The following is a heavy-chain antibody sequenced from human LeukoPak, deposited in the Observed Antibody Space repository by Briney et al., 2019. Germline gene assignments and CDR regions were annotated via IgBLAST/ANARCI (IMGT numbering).Heavy chain of an antibody. CDR3: ALCSTSCYPALTNYYYYGMDV. CDR1: GFTFSSYW. D-gene: IGHD2-2*01. Sequence: GGSLRLSCAASGFTFSSYWMHWVRQAPGKGLVWVSRINSDGSSTSYADSVKGRFTISRDNSKNTLYLQMNSLRAEDTAVYYCALCSTSCYPALTNYYYYGMDVWGQGTTVTVSS. CDR2: INSDGSST. J-gene: IGHJ6*02. V-gene: IGHV3-74*01.